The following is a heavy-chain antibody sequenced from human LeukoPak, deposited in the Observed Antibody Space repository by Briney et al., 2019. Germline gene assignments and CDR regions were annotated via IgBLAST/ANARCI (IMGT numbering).Heavy chain of an antibody. Sequence: GGSLRLSCAASGFTFDDYAMHWVRQAPGKGLEWVSGISWNSGSIGYADSVKGRFTISRDNAKNSLYLQMNSLRAEDTAVYYCAATEYDFWSGSSDIWGQGTLVTVSS. J-gene: IGHJ4*02. CDR1: GFTFDDYA. CDR2: ISWNSGSI. V-gene: IGHV3-9*01. CDR3: AATEYDFWSGSSDI. D-gene: IGHD3-3*01.